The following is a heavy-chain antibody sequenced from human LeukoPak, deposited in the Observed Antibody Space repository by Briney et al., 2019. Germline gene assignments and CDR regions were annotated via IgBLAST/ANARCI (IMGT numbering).Heavy chain of an antibody. CDR3: VRDRELYY. CDR1: GASVSSASY. Sequence: SETLSLTCTVSGASVSSASYWTWIRQPPGKGVEWIAHIYNGVNTNYNPSLKSRVTISVDTSKNQFSLRLNSVTAADTAVYYCVRDRELYYWGQGTLVTVSS. V-gene: IGHV4-61*01. CDR2: IYNGVNT. J-gene: IGHJ4*02. D-gene: IGHD1-26*01.